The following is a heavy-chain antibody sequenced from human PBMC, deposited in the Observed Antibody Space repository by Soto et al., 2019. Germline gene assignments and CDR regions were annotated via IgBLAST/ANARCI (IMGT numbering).Heavy chain of an antibody. J-gene: IGHJ1*01. Sequence: GGSLRLSCAASGFTFSSYAMHWVRQAPGKGLEWVAVISYDGSNKYYADSVKGRFTISRDNSKNTLYLQMNSLRAEDTAVYYCAPPLDGSSPAWGQGTLVTVSS. V-gene: IGHV3-30-3*01. CDR1: GFTFSSYA. D-gene: IGHD6-6*01. CDR3: APPLDGSSPA. CDR2: ISYDGSNK.